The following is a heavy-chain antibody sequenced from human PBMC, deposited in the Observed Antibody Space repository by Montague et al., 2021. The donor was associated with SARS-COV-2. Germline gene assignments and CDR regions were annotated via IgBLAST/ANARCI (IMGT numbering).Heavy chain of an antibody. CDR2: IYYSGNT. V-gene: IGHV4-59*02. CDR3: ARGESYSTSWYYFFDY. D-gene: IGHD6-13*01. Sequence: SETLSLTCTVSGGSVSSYYWSWIRQPPGKGLDWIGYIYYSGNTNYNPSLKSRVTISVDTSKNQVSLKLSSVTAADTAVYYCARGESYSTSWYYFFDYWGQGTLVTVSS. CDR1: GGSVSSYY. J-gene: IGHJ4*02.